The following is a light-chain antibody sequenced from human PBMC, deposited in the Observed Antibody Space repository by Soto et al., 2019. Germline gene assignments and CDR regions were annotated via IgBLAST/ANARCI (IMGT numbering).Light chain of an antibody. CDR3: HHYGYGADT. CDR2: DAS. J-gene: IGKJ2*01. V-gene: IGKV3-20*01. CDR1: ETVGSNY. Sequence: EVVLTQSPGTLSLSPGDRATLSCRASETVGSNYLAWYQQQPGQALRLLIFDASSRATGIPDRFSGSGSGTEFSLTISRLEPEDSAVYFCHHYGYGADTFGQGTKLAI.